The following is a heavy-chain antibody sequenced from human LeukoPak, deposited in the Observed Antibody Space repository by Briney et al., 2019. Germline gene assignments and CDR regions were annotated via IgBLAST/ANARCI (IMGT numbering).Heavy chain of an antibody. CDR2: IYYSGST. J-gene: IGHJ6*02. D-gene: IGHD6-19*01. Sequence: SETLSLTCTVSGGSISSYYWSWIRQPPGKGLEWIGYIYYSGSTNYDPSLKSRVTISVDTSKNQFSLKLSSVTAADTAVYYCAREGGIAVAGGGYYYYYGMDVWGQGTTVTVSS. CDR1: GGSISSYY. CDR3: AREGGIAVAGGGYYYYYGMDV. V-gene: IGHV4-59*01.